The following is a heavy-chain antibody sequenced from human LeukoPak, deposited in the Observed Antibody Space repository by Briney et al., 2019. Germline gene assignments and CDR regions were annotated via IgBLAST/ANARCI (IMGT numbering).Heavy chain of an antibody. V-gene: IGHV4-38-2*02. CDR1: GYSISSGYY. CDR3: ARPLRYFDWLPGY. D-gene: IGHD3-9*01. CDR2: IYHSGST. J-gene: IGHJ4*02. Sequence: SETLSLTCTVSGYSISSGYYWGWIRQPPGKGLEWIGSIYHSGSTYYNPSLKSRVTIFVDTSKNQFSLKMSSVTAADTAVYYCARPLRYFDWLPGYWGQGALVTVSS.